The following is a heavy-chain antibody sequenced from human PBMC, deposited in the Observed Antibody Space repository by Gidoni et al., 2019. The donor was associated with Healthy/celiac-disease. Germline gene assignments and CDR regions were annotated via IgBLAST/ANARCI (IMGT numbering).Heavy chain of an antibody. CDR3: ARDTGGDYEGGMDV. J-gene: IGHJ6*02. CDR1: GGSISSSSYY. D-gene: IGHD4-17*01. Sequence: QLQLQESGPGLVKPSETLSLTCTVSGGSISSSSYYWGWIRQPPGKGLEWIGSIYYSGSTYYNPSLKSRVTISVDTSKNQFSLKLSSVTAADTAVYYCARDTGGDYEGGMDVWGQGTTVTVSS. CDR2: IYYSGST. V-gene: IGHV4-39*07.